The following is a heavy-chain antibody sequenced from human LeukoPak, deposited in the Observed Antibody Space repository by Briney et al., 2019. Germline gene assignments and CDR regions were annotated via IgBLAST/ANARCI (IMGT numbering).Heavy chain of an antibody. CDR3: ARTSTVVTPGY. CDR2: ISSSSSYI. J-gene: IGHJ4*02. D-gene: IGHD4-23*01. CDR1: GFTFSSYS. Sequence: GGSLRLSCAASGFTFSSYSMNWVRQAPGKGLEWVSSISSSSSYIYYADSVKGRFTISRDNAKNSLYLQMSSLRDEDTAVYYCARTSTVVTPGYWGQGTLVTVSS. V-gene: IGHV3-21*01.